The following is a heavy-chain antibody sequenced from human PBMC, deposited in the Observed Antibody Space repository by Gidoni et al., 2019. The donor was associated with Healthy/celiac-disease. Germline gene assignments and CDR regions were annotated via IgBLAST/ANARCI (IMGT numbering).Heavy chain of an antibody. J-gene: IGHJ4*02. Sequence: EVQLVQSGAEVKTPGESLKISCKGSGYSFTSYWIGWVRQMPGKGLEWMGIIYPGDSDTRYSPSFQGQVTISADKSISTAYLQWSSLKASDTGMYYCARQGLGYCSSTSCSSDYWGQGTLVTVSS. CDR1: GYSFTSYW. D-gene: IGHD2-2*01. CDR3: ARQGLGYCSSTSCSSDY. CDR2: IYPGDSDT. V-gene: IGHV5-51*01.